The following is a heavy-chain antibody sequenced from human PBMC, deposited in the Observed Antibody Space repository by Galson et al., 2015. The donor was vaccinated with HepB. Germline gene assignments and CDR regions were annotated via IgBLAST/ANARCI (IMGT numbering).Heavy chain of an antibody. V-gene: IGHV1-3*01. J-gene: IGHJ6*02. D-gene: IGHD5-24*01. CDR1: GYTFTSYA. Sequence: SVKVSCKASGYTFTSYAMHWVRQAPGQRLEWMGWINAGNGNTKYSQKFQGRVTITRDTSASTAYMELSSLRSEDTAVYYCAGTLGDGYNRPRFYYGMDVWGQGTTVTVSS. CDR3: AGTLGDGYNRPRFYYGMDV. CDR2: INAGNGNT.